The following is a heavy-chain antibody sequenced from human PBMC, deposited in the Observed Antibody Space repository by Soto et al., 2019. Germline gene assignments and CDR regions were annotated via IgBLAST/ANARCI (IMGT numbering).Heavy chain of an antibody. Sequence: SETLSLTCAVYGGSFSGYYWSWIRQPPGKGLEWIGEINHSGSTNYNPSLKSRVTISVDTSKNQFSLKLSSVTAADTAVYYCARDYGEGVVVVAATRNWFDPWGQGTLVTVSS. V-gene: IGHV4-34*01. CDR1: GGSFSGYY. D-gene: IGHD2-15*01. CDR3: ARDYGEGVVVVAATRNWFDP. CDR2: INHSGST. J-gene: IGHJ5*02.